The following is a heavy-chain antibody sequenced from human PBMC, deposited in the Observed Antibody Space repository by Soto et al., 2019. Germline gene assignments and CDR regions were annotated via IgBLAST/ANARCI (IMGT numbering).Heavy chain of an antibody. J-gene: IGHJ4*02. Sequence: GESLKISCKGSGYSFTGYWISWVRQMPGKGLEWMGRIDPSDSYTNYSPSFEGRVTISRDNAKNSLDLQMTNLRAEDTAVYYCAKPLSPFSSSYIDYWAQGTLVTVSS. V-gene: IGHV5-10-1*01. D-gene: IGHD3-22*01. CDR2: IDPSDSYT. CDR1: GYSFTGYW. CDR3: AKPLSPFSSSYIDY.